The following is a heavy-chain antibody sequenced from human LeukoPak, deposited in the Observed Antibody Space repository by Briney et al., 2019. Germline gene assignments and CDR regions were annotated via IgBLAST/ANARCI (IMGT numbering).Heavy chain of an antibody. V-gene: IGHV1-8*01. J-gene: IGHJ4*02. Sequence: ASVKVSCKAPGYTFTSYEINWVRQATGQGVEWMGWMKPNSGNTGYAQKFQGRVTMTTNTSISTAFMELSSLRSEDTAVYYCARGLYCSGGSCYSDYWGQGTLVTVSS. D-gene: IGHD2-15*01. CDR3: ARGLYCSGGSCYSDY. CDR2: MKPNSGNT. CDR1: GYTFTSYE.